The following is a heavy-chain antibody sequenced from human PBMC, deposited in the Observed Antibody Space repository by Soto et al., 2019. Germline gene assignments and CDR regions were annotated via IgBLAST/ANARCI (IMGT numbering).Heavy chain of an antibody. CDR1: GYTFSAFW. Sequence: GESLKISCQASGYTFSAFWITWVRQMPGKGLSWMVTIDPRDSYSIYSLSFEGDVTISADKSMGSAYLHWSTLDAYATPISVCARLSTRFCTNTTCQHYFGMDVWDQGTTVKVS. D-gene: IGHD2-8*01. CDR3: ARLSTRFCTNTTCQHYFGMDV. CDR2: IDPRDSYS. V-gene: IGHV5-10-1*01. J-gene: IGHJ6*02.